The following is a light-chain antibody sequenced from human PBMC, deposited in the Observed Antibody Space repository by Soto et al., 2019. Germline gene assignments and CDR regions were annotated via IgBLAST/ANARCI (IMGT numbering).Light chain of an antibody. CDR2: EVS. Sequence: QSVLTQPASVSGSPGQSITISCTGTSSDVGGYNYVSWYQQHPGKAPKLMIYEVSNRPSGVPDRLSGSKSGTSASLAITGLQAEDEADYYCQSYDIGLVGLIFGAGTKLTVL. CDR1: SSDVGGYNY. J-gene: IGLJ2*01. V-gene: IGLV2-14*01. CDR3: QSYDIGLVGLI.